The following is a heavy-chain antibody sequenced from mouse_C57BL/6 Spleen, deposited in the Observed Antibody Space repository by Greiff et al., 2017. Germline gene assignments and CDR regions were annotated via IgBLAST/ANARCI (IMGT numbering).Heavy chain of an antibody. CDR2: FDPNSGGT. D-gene: IGHD1-1*01. CDR3: ARSLLMGNFDG. Sequence: QVQLQQPGAELVKPGASVKLSCKASGYTFTSYWMHWVKQRPGRGLGWIGRFDPNSGGTKYNEKFKSKATLTVDKPSGTAYMQLSSVTSEDSAVYYCARSLLMGNFDGWGQGTTLTVSS. CDR1: GYTFTSYW. J-gene: IGHJ2*01. V-gene: IGHV1-72*01.